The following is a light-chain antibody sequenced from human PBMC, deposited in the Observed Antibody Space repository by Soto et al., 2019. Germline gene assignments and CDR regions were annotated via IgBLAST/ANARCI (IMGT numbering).Light chain of an antibody. Sequence: EIVMRQSPATLSVSPGDRAALSCRASQSISRDLAWYQQKPGQAPRLLIYAASTRATGIPARFSGSGSGTEFTLTISSLQSEDVAVFYCQQYDSRPLTFGGGTKVDIK. CDR2: AAS. CDR3: QQYDSRPLT. V-gene: IGKV3-15*01. CDR1: QSISRD. J-gene: IGKJ4*01.